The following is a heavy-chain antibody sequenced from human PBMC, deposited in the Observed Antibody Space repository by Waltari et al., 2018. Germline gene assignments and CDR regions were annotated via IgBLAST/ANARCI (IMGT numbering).Heavy chain of an antibody. J-gene: IGHJ4*02. V-gene: IGHV4-61*01. CDR2: SDYTGRT. Sequence: QVQLQESGPGLVKPSETLSLTCTVSGGSVSSATYYWSWIRQPPGKRMAWIGYSDYTGRTNYNPSLKRRITISIDSSKNQFSLKLSSVTAADTAVYYCTRGTSNYGDYWGQGTLITVSS. D-gene: IGHD3-10*01. CDR1: GGSVSSATYY. CDR3: TRGTSNYGDY.